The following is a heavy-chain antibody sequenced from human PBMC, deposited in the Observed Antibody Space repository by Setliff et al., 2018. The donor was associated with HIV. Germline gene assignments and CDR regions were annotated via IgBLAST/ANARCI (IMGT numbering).Heavy chain of an antibody. Sequence: ETLSLTCTVSGGSTDSGSYYWAWIRQPPGKGLEWIGSMYYTGSTYYNPSLKSRVTISIDTSKNQFSLKLNSVTAADTAVYYCARETNASGSLTAYWYFDLWGRGTLVTVSS. J-gene: IGHJ2*01. CDR2: MYYTGST. CDR1: GGSTDSGSYY. V-gene: IGHV4-39*02. CDR3: ARETNASGSLTAYWYFDL. D-gene: IGHD3-10*01.